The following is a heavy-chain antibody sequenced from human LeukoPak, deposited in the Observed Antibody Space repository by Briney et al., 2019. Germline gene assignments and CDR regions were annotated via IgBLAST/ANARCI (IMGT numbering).Heavy chain of an antibody. CDR3: VKDIQLST. CDR1: GFNFITAA. D-gene: IGHD5-24*01. V-gene: IGHV3-23*01. CDR2: IGSSGGST. Sequence: RGSLRLSCAASGFNFITAAMTWVRQAPGKGLEWVSLIGSSGGSTYYADSVKGRFTISRDNSNHTLSLQMNSLRVEDTAIYYCVKDIQLSTWGLGTMVTASS. J-gene: IGHJ3*01.